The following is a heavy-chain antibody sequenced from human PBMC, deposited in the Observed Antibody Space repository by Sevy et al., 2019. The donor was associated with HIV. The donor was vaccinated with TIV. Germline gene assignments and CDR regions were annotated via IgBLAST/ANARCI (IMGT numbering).Heavy chain of an antibody. V-gene: IGHV1-2*02. J-gene: IGHJ6*01. CDR2: INPNSGAT. Sequence: ASVKVSCRASGNTFTAYYVHWVRQAPGQGLEWMGWINPNSGATKYAQKFQGRVTMTRDTSITTAYMELSRLRSDDTAVYYCTRDRTYSSGWFGNYYYDMDVWGQGTTVTVSS. D-gene: IGHD6-19*01. CDR3: TRDRTYSSGWFGNYYYDMDV. CDR1: GNTFTAYY.